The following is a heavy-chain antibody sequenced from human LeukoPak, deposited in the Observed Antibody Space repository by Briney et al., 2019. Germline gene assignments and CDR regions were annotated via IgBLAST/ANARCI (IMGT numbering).Heavy chain of an antibody. Sequence: PGGSLRLSCVASGFIFSSYWMHWVRHAPGKGLEWVSYISSSGSTTYYADSVKGRFTISRDNSKNTLYLQMNSLRAEDTAVYYCARDRDGSGSYYYWGQGTLVTVSS. D-gene: IGHD3-10*01. CDR2: ISSSGSTT. J-gene: IGHJ4*02. V-gene: IGHV3-48*01. CDR3: ARDRDGSGSYYY. CDR1: GFIFSSYW.